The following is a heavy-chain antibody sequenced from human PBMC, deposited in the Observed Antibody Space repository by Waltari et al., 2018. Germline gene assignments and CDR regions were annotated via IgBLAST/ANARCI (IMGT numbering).Heavy chain of an antibody. CDR3: ARGVSTYYFDY. J-gene: IGHJ4*02. CDR1: GYTFTGYY. V-gene: IGHV1-2*06. CDR2: INPNSGGT. Sequence: QVQLVQSGAEVKKPGASVKVSCKASGYTFTGYYMHWVRQAPGQGLEWMGRINPNSGGTTYAQKLQGRVTMTRDTSISTAYMELSRLRSDDTAVYYCARGVSTYYFDYWGQGTLVTVSS.